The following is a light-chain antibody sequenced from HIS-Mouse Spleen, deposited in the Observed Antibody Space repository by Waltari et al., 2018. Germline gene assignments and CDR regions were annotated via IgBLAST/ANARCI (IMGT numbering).Light chain of an antibody. CDR3: MQALQTPWT. CDR2: LGS. CDR1: QSLLLSNGYNY. Sequence: DIVMTQSPLSLPVTPGAPASISCRSSQSLLLSNGYNYLDWYLQKPGQSPQLLIYLGSNRASGVPDRFSGSGSGTDFTLKISRVEAEDVGVYYCMQALQTPWTFGQGTKLEIK. V-gene: IGKV2-28*01. J-gene: IGKJ2*01.